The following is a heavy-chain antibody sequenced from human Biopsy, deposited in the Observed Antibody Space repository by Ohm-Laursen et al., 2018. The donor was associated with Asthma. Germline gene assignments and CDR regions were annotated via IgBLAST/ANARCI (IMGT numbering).Heavy chain of an antibody. CDR3: ARAGESDLVGGLDV. Sequence: SLRLSCAAFGITFSTYGMHWVRQAPGKGLEWVAYIAWDGINSYYADSVKGRFTISRDNSRNTLYLQKNSLRADDTAVYYCARAGESDLVGGLDVWGQGTTVIVS. J-gene: IGHJ6*02. V-gene: IGHV3-30*03. CDR2: IAWDGINS. CDR1: GITFSTYG. D-gene: IGHD2-21*01.